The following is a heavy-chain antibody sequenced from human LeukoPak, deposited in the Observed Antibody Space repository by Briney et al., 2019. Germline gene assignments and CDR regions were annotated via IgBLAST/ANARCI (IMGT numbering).Heavy chain of an antibody. CDR3: ATTYYDDSSAYYAY. CDR1: GFTFSDSY. Sequence: PGGSLRLSCAASGFTFSDSYMSWIRQAPGKGLEWVSYISSSSNYTNYADSVKGRFTISRDNAKNSLFLQMNSLRAEDTAVYYCATTYYDDSSAYYAYWGQGTRVTVSS. J-gene: IGHJ4*02. D-gene: IGHD3-22*01. V-gene: IGHV3-11*03. CDR2: ISSSSNYT.